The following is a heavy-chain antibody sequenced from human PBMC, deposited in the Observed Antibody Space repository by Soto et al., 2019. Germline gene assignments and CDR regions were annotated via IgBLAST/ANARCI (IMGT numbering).Heavy chain of an antibody. CDR3: ARRSSGTFDY. CDR2: LYYSGST. CDR1: GGSISSSSHY. J-gene: IGHJ4*02. D-gene: IGHD6-13*01. V-gene: IGHV4-39*01. Sequence: QLQLQESGPGLVKPSETLSLTCTVSGGSISSSSHYWGWIRQPPGKGLEWMGSLYYSGSTYYNPSLKSRVTFSVDTTKNQFSLKLSSVTAADAAVYYCARRSSGTFDYWGQGTLVTVSS.